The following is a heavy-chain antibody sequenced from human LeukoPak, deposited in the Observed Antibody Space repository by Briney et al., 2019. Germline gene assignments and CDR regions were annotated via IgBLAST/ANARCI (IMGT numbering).Heavy chain of an antibody. Sequence: SETLSLTCAVYGGSFSGYYWSWIRQPPGKGLEWIGYIYYSGSTNYNPSLKSRVTISVDTSKNQFSLKLSSVTAADTAVYYCARVGWELPDPYYYYGMDVWGQGTTVTVSS. J-gene: IGHJ6*02. CDR1: GGSFSGYY. V-gene: IGHV4-59*01. CDR2: IYYSGST. CDR3: ARVGWELPDPYYYYGMDV. D-gene: IGHD1-26*01.